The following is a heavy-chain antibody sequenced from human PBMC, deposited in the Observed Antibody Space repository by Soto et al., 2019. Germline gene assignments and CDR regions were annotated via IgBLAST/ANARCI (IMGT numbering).Heavy chain of an antibody. D-gene: IGHD3-10*01. CDR1: GFTFNDFE. J-gene: IGHJ4*02. CDR2: IDGSGTTK. CDR3: GRGFGRFNY. Sequence: EVQLLESGGGLVQPGGSLRLSCGVSGFTFNDFEMNWVRQAPGKGLEWLAYIDGSGTTKKYADSVRGRFTIYRDNPNSSLFLQMSSLSAAATAIYYCGRGFGRFNYWGQGTLVAVSS. V-gene: IGHV3-48*03.